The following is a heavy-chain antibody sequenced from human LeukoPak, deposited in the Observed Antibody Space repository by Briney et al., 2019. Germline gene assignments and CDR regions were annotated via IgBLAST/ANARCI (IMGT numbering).Heavy chain of an antibody. CDR1: GGSISSYY. Sequence: SETLSLTCTVSGGSISSYYWSWIRQPPGKGLEWIGYIYYSGSTNYNPSLKSRVTISVDTSKNQFSLKLSSVTAADTAVYYCARGVAAGPIYYYYYGVDVWGQGTTVTVSS. CDR3: ARGVAAGPIYYYYYGVDV. CDR2: IYYSGST. J-gene: IGHJ6*02. V-gene: IGHV4-59*01. D-gene: IGHD6-13*01.